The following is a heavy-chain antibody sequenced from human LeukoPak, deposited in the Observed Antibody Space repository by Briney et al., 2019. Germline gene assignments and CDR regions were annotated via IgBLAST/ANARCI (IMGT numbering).Heavy chain of an antibody. CDR2: IIPILGIA. D-gene: IGHD3-10*01. J-gene: IGHJ4*02. V-gene: IGHV1-69*04. CDR1: GGTFSSYA. Sequence: SVKVSCKASGGTFSSYAISWVRQAPGQGLEWMGRIIPILGIANYAQKFQGRVTITADKSTSTAYMELSSLRSEDTAVYYCASGSLPAPYYFDYWGQGTLVTVSS. CDR3: ASGSLPAPYYFDY.